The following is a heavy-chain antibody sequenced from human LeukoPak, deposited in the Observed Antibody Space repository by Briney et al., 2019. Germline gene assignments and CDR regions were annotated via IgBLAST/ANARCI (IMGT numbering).Heavy chain of an antibody. CDR1: GFTFSSYW. V-gene: IGHV3-7*01. Sequence: GGSLRLSCAASGFTFSSYWMSWVRQAPGKGLEWVANIKQDGSEKYYVDSVKGRFTISRDNAKNSLYLQMNSLRAEDTAVYYCARDIVVVVAATSYFDYRGQGTLVTVSS. D-gene: IGHD2-15*01. CDR2: IKQDGSEK. J-gene: IGHJ4*02. CDR3: ARDIVVVVAATSYFDY.